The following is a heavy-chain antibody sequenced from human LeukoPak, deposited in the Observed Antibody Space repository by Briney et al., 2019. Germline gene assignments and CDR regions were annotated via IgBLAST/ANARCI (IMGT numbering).Heavy chain of an antibody. CDR3: ARVPYVFDL. CDR1: GFTFSNYW. V-gene: IGHV3-74*01. J-gene: IGHJ3*01. Sequence: GGSLRLSCAASGFTFSNYWMHWVRQAPGKGLVWVSRINRDGSSTDYLDSVKGRFTISRDNARNTLYLQMNSLRAEDTAVYYCARVPYVFDLWGQGAMVTVSS. CDR2: INRDGSST.